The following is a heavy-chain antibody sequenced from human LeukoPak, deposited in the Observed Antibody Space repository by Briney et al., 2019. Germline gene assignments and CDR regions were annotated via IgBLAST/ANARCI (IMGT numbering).Heavy chain of an antibody. CDR2: INHSGST. J-gene: IGHJ6*02. CDR3: ARHSLVVPAAISGYYGMDV. CDR1: GGSFSGYY. D-gene: IGHD2-2*02. V-gene: IGHV4-34*01. Sequence: PSETLSLTCAVYGGSFSGYYWSWIRQPPGKGLEWIGEINHSGSTNYNPSLKSRVTISVDTSKNQFSLKLSSVTAADTAVYYCARHSLVVPAAISGYYGMDVWGQGTTVTVSS.